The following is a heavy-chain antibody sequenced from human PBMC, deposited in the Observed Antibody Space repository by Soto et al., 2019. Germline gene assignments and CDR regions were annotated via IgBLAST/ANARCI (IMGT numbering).Heavy chain of an antibody. D-gene: IGHD6-6*01. Sequence: SETLSLTCAVSGGSISTSRYFWGWIRQPPGKGLEWIGSIYYSGSTYYNPSLRTRVTISVDRSKNQFSLKVSSVTAADTAVYYCATLAYGSSRSVGYWGHGTLVTVSS. J-gene: IGHJ4*01. CDR3: ATLAYGSSRSVGY. CDR1: GGSISTSRYF. V-gene: IGHV4-39*01. CDR2: IYYSGST.